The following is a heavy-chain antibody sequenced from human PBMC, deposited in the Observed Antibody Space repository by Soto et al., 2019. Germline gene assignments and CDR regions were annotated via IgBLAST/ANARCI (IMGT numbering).Heavy chain of an antibody. CDR1: GYSFTSYW. D-gene: IGHD1-26*01. Sequence: PGESLKISCKGSGYSFTSYWIGWVRQMPGKGLEWMGIIYPGDSDTRYSPSFQGQVTISADKSISTAYLQWSSLKASDTAMYYCARLSGSYYYYYGMGVWGQGTTVTVSS. CDR3: ARLSGSYYYYYGMGV. CDR2: IYPGDSDT. J-gene: IGHJ6*02. V-gene: IGHV5-51*01.